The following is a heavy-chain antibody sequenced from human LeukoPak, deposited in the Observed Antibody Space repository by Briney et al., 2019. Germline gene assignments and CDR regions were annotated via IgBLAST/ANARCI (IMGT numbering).Heavy chain of an antibody. CDR3: QRIPDY. J-gene: IGHJ4*02. CDR2: MKEDGSEK. D-gene: IGHD2-21*01. Sequence: PGGSLRLSCTASGFTFSSYWMNWVRQAPGKGLEWVANMKEDGSEKNYADSVKGRFTISRDNAKNSLYLQINSLRAEDTAMYYCQRIPDYWGQGTLVTVSS. CDR1: GFTFSSYW. V-gene: IGHV3-7*03.